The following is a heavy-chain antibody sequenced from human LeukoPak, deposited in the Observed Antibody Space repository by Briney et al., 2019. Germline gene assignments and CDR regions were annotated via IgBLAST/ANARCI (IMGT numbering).Heavy chain of an antibody. V-gene: IGHV3-30*18. CDR3: AKDQGADLDY. Sequence: GGSLRLSCAASGFTFSDYYMSWIRQAPGKGLEWVAVISYDGSNKYYADSVKGRFTISRDNSKNTLYLQMNSLRAEDTAVYYCAKDQGADLDYWGQGTLVTVSS. D-gene: IGHD4/OR15-4a*01. CDR1: GFTFSDYY. J-gene: IGHJ4*02. CDR2: ISYDGSNK.